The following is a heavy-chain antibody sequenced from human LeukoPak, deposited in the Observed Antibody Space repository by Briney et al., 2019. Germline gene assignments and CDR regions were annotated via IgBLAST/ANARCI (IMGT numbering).Heavy chain of an antibody. V-gene: IGHV3-48*04. CDR2: ISSSSSTI. D-gene: IGHD2-2*02. CDR1: GFTFSSYG. J-gene: IGHJ4*02. Sequence: PGGSLRLSCAASGFTFSSYGMHWVRQAPGKGLEWVSYISSSSSTIYYADSVKGRFTISRDNAKNSLYLQMNSLRAEDTAVYYCARDIGCSSTSCYTGFDYWGQGTLVTVSS. CDR3: ARDIGCSSTSCYTGFDY.